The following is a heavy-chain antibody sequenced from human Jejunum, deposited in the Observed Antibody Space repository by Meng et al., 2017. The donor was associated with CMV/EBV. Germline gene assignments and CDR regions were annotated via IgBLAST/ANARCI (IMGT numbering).Heavy chain of an antibody. V-gene: IGHV4-39*07. CDR3: ARASYYYFDSSGSPPDY. CDR2: IYYSGST. CDR1: SNSEYY. Sequence: SNSEYYWGWIHQPPGKGLEWIGNIYYSGSTYYNPSLKSRVTMSVDTSKNQFSLKLTSVTAADTAVYFCARASYYYFDSSGSPPDYWGQGTVVTVSS. J-gene: IGHJ4*02. D-gene: IGHD3-22*01.